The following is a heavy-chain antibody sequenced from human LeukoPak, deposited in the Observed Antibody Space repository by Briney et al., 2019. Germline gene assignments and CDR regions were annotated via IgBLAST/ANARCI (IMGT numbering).Heavy chain of an antibody. J-gene: IGHJ4*02. V-gene: IGHV3-23*01. CDR1: GLTFSNSA. CDR3: ATVGGSCASSNCYAYFDY. Sequence: PGGSLRLSCVASGLTFSNSAMTWVRQAPGKGPEWVSIITDSGGDTFYANSVKGRFTISRDTSINTLYLQMNSLGVDDTAVYYCATVGGSCASSNCYAYFDYWGPGTLVTVSS. CDR2: ITDSGGDT. D-gene: IGHD2-2*01.